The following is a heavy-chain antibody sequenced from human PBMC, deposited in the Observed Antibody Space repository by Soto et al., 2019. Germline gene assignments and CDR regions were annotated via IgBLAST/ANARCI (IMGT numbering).Heavy chain of an antibody. Sequence: GGSLRLSCAASGFTFSSYAMSWVRQAPGKGLEWVSAISGSGGSTYYADSVNGRFTISRDNSKNTLYLQMNSLRAEDTAVYDCSKGWFGELLVSGWGQGTLVTVSS. CDR1: GFTFSSYA. J-gene: IGHJ4*02. CDR2: ISGSGGST. CDR3: SKGWFGELLVSG. V-gene: IGHV3-23*01. D-gene: IGHD3-10*01.